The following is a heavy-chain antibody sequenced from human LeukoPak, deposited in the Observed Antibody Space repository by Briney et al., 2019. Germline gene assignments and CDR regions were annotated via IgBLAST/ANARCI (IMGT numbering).Heavy chain of an antibody. J-gene: IGHJ4*02. CDR1: GYTFTSYY. D-gene: IGHD3-9*01. CDR3: ARTLGPILTGYYNVIPDDY. Sequence: ASVKVSCKASGYTFTSYYMHWVRQAPGQGLEWMGIINPSGGSTSYAQKFQGRVTMTRDMSTSTAYMELRSLRSDDTAVYYCARTLGPILTGYYNVIPDDYWGQGTLVTVSS. V-gene: IGHV1-46*01. CDR2: INPSGGST.